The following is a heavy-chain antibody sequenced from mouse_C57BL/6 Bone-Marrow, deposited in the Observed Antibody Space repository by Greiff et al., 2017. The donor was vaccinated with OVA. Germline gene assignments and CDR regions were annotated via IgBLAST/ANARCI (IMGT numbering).Heavy chain of an antibody. V-gene: IGHV1-80*01. D-gene: IGHD2-3*01. J-gene: IGHJ1*03. Sequence: VQLKESGAELVKPGASVKISCKASGYAFSSYWMNWVKQRPGKGLEWIGQIYPGDGDTNYNGKFKGKATLTADKSSSTAYMQLSSLTSEDSAVYFCARDDGYYLWYFDVCGTGTTVTVSS. CDR3: ARDDGYYLWYFDV. CDR2: IYPGDGDT. CDR1: GYAFSSYW.